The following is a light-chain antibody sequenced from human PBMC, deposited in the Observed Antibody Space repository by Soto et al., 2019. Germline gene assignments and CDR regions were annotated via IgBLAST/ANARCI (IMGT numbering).Light chain of an antibody. CDR2: DVS. Sequence: QSALTQPASVSGSPGQSITISCTGTSSDVGGYNYVSWYQQHPGKAPKLMIYDVSDGPSGVSNRFSGSKSGNTASLTISGLQAENEADYYCSSYTSSGADYWFGTGTKVTVL. CDR3: SSYTSSGADYW. J-gene: IGLJ1*01. CDR1: SSDVGGYNY. V-gene: IGLV2-14*03.